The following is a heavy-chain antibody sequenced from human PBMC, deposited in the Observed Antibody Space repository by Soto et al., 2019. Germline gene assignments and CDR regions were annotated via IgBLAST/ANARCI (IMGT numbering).Heavy chain of an antibody. CDR1: GFTFSDYA. J-gene: IGHJ4*02. CDR2: VSHDGRNT. V-gene: IGHV3-30*18. Sequence: VQLVESGGGVVQPGRSLRLSCAASGFTFSDYAMHWVRQAPGKGLEWVAVVSHDGRNTHYADFVKGRFTISRDSSKNTVSLEMTSLRDEDTAVYYCAKGGRQWLVTSDFNYWGQGALVTVSS. CDR3: AKGGRQWLVTSDFNY. D-gene: IGHD6-19*01.